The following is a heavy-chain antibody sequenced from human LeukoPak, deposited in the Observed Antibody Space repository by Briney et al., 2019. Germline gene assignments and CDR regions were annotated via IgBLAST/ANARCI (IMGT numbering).Heavy chain of an antibody. J-gene: IGHJ4*02. D-gene: IGHD2-15*01. V-gene: IGHV1-8*01. Sequence: ASVKVSCKASGYTFTNYDFHWVRQAPGQGLEWMGWMNPNSGNTGYAQKFQGRVTMTRNTSISTAYMELSSLRSEDTAVYYCASFSSPREFDYWGQGTLVTVSS. CDR1: GYTFTNYD. CDR2: MNPNSGNT. CDR3: ASFSSPREFDY.